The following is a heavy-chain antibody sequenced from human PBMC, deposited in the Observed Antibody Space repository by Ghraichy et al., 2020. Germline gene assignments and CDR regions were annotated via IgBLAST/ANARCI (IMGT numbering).Heavy chain of an antibody. J-gene: IGHJ4*02. Sequence: GGSLRLSCAASGFTFSSYGMHWVRQAPGKGLEWVAVISYDGSNKYYADSVKGRFTISRDNSKNTLYLQMNSLRAEDTAVYYCAKNGGFEWLTKIYFDYWGQGTLVTVSS. CDR3: AKNGGFEWLTKIYFDY. D-gene: IGHD5-12*01. V-gene: IGHV3-30*18. CDR1: GFTFSSYG. CDR2: ISYDGSNK.